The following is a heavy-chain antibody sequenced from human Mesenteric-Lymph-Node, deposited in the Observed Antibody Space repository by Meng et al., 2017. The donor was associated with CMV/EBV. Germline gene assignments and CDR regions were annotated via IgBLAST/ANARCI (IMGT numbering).Heavy chain of an antibody. CDR3: ARGLGRMDV. Sequence: GESLKISCAASGFTFSSYGMHWVRQAPGKGLEWVSVISGNGGGTYYADSVKGRFTISRDNSKNTLYLQMNSLRAEDTAVYYCARGLGRMDVWGQGTTVTVS. CDR1: GFTFSSYG. J-gene: IGHJ6*02. CDR2: ISGNGGGT. V-gene: IGHV3-23*01.